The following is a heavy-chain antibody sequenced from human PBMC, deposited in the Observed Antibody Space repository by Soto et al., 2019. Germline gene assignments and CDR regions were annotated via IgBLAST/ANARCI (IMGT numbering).Heavy chain of an antibody. Sequence: SETLSLTCTVYGGSISNYYWSWIRQSPGKGLEWIGYIYSSGSTHYNPSLQNRVTISIDTSKNQVSLKVNSVTAADTAVYYCARDHPHSYGVYYFDYWGQGTPVTVS. CDR3: ARDHPHSYGVYYFDY. CDR2: IYSSGST. D-gene: IGHD5-18*01. V-gene: IGHV4-59*01. CDR1: GGSISNYY. J-gene: IGHJ4*02.